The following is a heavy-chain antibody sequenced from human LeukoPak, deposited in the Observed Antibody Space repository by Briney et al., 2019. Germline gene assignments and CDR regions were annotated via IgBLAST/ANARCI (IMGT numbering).Heavy chain of an antibody. CDR2: ISGSGGST. J-gene: IGHJ2*01. CDR1: GFTFSSYA. D-gene: IGHD2-15*01. CDR3: ARGGGSYWYFDL. V-gene: IGHV3-23*01. Sequence: GGSLRLSCAASGFTFSSYAMSWVRQAPGKGLEWVSAISGSGGSTYYADSVKGRFTISRDNSKNTLYLQMNSLRAEDTAVYYCARGGGSYWYFDLWGRGTLVTVSS.